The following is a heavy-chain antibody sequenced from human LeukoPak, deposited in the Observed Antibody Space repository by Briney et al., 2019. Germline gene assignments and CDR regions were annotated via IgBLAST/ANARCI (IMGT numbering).Heavy chain of an antibody. Sequence: SGPTLVKPRQTLTLTCIFSGFSLSTRGVGVGWIRQPPGKALEWLALNYWADDKRYSPSLKSRLTIAKDTSKIQVDLIMTNMEPTDTATYYCAHRGSSGYYGGVYWGHGILVTVSS. D-gene: IGHD3-22*01. CDR2: NYWADDK. V-gene: IGHV2-5*02. CDR1: GFSLSTRGVG. CDR3: AHRGSSGYYGGVY. J-gene: IGHJ4*01.